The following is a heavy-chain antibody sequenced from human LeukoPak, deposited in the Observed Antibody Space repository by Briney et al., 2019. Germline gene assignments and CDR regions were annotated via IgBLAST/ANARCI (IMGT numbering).Heavy chain of an antibody. D-gene: IGHD3-9*01. V-gene: IGHV1-46*01. J-gene: IGHJ4*02. CDR3: ARDGGYDILTGYCNY. Sequence: GASVKVSCKASGYAFTSYYMHWVRQAPGQGLEWMGIINPSGGFTIYAQKFQGRVTMTRDTSTSTVYMELSSLGSEDTAVYYCARDGGYDILTGYCNYWGQGTLVTASS. CDR1: GYAFTSYY. CDR2: INPSGGFT.